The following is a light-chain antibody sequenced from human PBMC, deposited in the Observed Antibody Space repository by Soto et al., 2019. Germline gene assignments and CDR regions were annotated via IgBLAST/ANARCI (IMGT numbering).Light chain of an antibody. J-gene: IGKJ4*01. CDR2: GIS. Sequence: EIVLTQSPAALSVSLGDRVTLSCRASQSVSANLAWYQQRPGQAPRLLIYGISTRAPDAPDRFSGSGSGTDFTLTISRLEPEDFVVYYCQQYGSSPPLTFGGGTKVDIK. CDR1: QSVSAN. V-gene: IGKV3-20*01. CDR3: QQYGSSPPLT.